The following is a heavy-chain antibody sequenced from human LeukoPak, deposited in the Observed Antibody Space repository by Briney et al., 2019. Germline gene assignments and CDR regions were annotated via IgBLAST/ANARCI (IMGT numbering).Heavy chain of an antibody. CDR3: ARGHSAIAARPGWFDP. CDR2: INHSGST. J-gene: IGHJ5*02. V-gene: IGHV4-34*01. D-gene: IGHD6-6*01. Sequence: TSETLSLTCAVYGGSFSGYYWSRIRQPPGKGLEWIGEINHSGSTNYNPSLKSRVTISVDTSKNQFSLKLSSVTAADTAVYYCARGHSAIAARPGWFDPWGQGTLVTVSS. CDR1: GGSFSGYY.